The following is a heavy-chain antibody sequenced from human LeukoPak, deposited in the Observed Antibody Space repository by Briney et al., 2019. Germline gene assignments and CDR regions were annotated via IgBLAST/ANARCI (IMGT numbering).Heavy chain of an antibody. CDR3: AREAPPYSSGWYGDYFDY. J-gene: IGHJ4*02. CDR2: INWNGGST. D-gene: IGHD6-19*01. V-gene: IGHV3-20*04. Sequence: PGGSLRLSCAASGFTFDDYGMSWVRQAPGKGLEWVSGINWNGGSTGYADSVKGRFTISRDNAKNSLYLQMNSLRAEDTALYYCAREAPPYSSGWYGDYFDYWGQGTLVTVSS. CDR1: GFTFDDYG.